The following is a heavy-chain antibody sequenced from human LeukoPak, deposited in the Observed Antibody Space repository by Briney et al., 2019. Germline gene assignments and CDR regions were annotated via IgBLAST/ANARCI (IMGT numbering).Heavy chain of an antibody. CDR2: ISGSGDNT. CDR1: RFTFSSYA. V-gene: IGHV3-23*01. Sequence: QPGGSLRLSCAASRFTFSSYAMSWVRQAPGKGLEWVSAISGSGDNTYYTDSVKGRFTISRDNSKNTLYLQMNSLRAEDTAVYYCARSGGYYYDSSGYYPIGYWGQGTLVTVSS. J-gene: IGHJ4*02. CDR3: ARSGGYYYDSSGYYPIGY. D-gene: IGHD3-22*01.